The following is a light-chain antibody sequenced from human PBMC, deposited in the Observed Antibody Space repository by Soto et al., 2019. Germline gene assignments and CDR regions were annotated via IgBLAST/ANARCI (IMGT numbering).Light chain of an antibody. V-gene: IGKV2-28*01. CDR1: QSLLHSNGYNY. CDR2: LGS. CDR3: MQALQIRT. Sequence: DIVMTQSPLSLPVTPGEPASISCRSSQSLLHSNGYNYLDWYLQKPGQSPQLLIYLGSNRASGVPARFSGSGSGTDFTLKISRVEADDVGVYYCMQALQIRTFGQGTNVEIK. J-gene: IGKJ1*01.